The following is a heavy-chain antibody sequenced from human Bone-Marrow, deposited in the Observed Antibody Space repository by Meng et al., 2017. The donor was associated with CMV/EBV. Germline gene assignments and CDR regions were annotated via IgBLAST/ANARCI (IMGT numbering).Heavy chain of an antibody. CDR3: ASQNILYYDFWSGYYDAFDI. CDR2: IYSGGST. Sequence: GESLKISCAASGFTVSSNYMSWVRQAPGKGLEWVSVIYSGGSTYYADSVKGRFTISRDNAKNSLYLQMNSLRAEDTAVYYCASQNILYYDFWSGYYDAFDIWGQGTMVTVSS. V-gene: IGHV3-53*01. J-gene: IGHJ3*02. CDR1: GFTVSSNY. D-gene: IGHD3-3*01.